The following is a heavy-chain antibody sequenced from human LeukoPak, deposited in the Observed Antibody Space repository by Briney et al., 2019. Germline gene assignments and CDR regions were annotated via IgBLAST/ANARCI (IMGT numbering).Heavy chain of an antibody. Sequence: GGSLRLSCAASGFTFSSYALGWVRQAPGKGLEWVSVISGSGANTYYANSVGGRFTISRDNSRNTLYLQISSLGADDTAVYYCAKDMGRGGGAVIDYWGQGTLVTVSS. V-gene: IGHV3-23*01. D-gene: IGHD2-21*01. CDR3: AKDMGRGGGAVIDY. J-gene: IGHJ4*02. CDR1: GFTFSSYA. CDR2: ISGSGANT.